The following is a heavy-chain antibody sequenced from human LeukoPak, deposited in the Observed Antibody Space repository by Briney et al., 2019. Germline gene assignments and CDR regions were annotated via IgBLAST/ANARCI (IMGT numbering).Heavy chain of an antibody. D-gene: IGHD4-11*01. J-gene: IGHJ4*02. CDR1: GGTFSSYT. CDR3: THYSNYRYYVDY. CDR2: IIPILGIA. V-gene: IGHV1-69*02. Sequence: SVKVSCKASGGTFSSYTISWVRQAPGQGLEWMGRIIPILGIANYAQKFQGRVTITADKSTITAYMELSSLRSEDTAVYYFTHYSNYRYYVDYWGQGTLVTVSS.